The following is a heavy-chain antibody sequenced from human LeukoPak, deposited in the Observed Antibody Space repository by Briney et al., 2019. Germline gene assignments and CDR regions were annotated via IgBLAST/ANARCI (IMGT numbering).Heavy chain of an antibody. V-gene: IGHV4-39*01. CDR3: ARRITCSGGSCYHEGFDY. CDR1: GGSISSSSYY. CDR2: IYYSGST. J-gene: IGHJ4*02. Sequence: SETLSLTCTVSGGSISSSSYYWGWISQPPGKGLEGIGSIYYSGSTYYNPSLKSRVTISVDTSKNQFSLKLSSVTAADTAVYYCARRITCSGGSCYHEGFDYWGQGTLVTVSS. D-gene: IGHD2-15*01.